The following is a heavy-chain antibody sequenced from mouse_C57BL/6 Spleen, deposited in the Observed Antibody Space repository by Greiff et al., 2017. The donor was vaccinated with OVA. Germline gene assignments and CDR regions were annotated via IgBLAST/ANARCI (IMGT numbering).Heavy chain of an antibody. CDR2: ISSGSSTI. Sequence: EVQLQQSGGGLVKPGGSLKLSCAASGFTFSDYGMHWVRQAPEKGLEWVAYISSGSSTIYYADTAKGRFTISRDNAKNPLFLQMTSLGSEDTAMYYGARGGGYYSFAYWGQGTLVTVSA. J-gene: IGHJ3*01. CDR1: GFTFSDYG. D-gene: IGHD2-3*01. CDR3: ARGGGYYSFAY. V-gene: IGHV5-17*01.